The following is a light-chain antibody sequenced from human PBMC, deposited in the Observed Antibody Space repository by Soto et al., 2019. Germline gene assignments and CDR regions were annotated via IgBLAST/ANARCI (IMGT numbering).Light chain of an antibody. Sequence: EIVLTQSPATLSLSPGDRATLSCRASQSIGNYLAWYQHKPGHAPRLLIYDAFNRATVIPARFSGSGSGTDYTLTISSLEPEDFAIYYCLQRDKSPPIFTFGPGTKVDF. V-gene: IGKV3-11*01. CDR3: LQRDKSPPIFT. CDR1: QSIGNY. J-gene: IGKJ3*01. CDR2: DAF.